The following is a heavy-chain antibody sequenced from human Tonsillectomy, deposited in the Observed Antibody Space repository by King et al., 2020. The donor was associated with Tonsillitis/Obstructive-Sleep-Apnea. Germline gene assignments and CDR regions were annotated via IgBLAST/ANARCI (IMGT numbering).Heavy chain of an antibody. D-gene: IGHD1-26*01. V-gene: IGHV1-46*01. CDR2: IHPSGGST. Sequence: QLVQSGAEVKKTGASVKVFCKASGYTCTPFYIHLVRQTPGQGRQWMGLIHPSGGSTTYAQNVQGRVTMNRDTSTSTVFMALGSLTSDDTAGYYCARDFGIRRGYATGWELDYWGQGTLVTVSS. CDR3: ARDFGIRRGYATGWELDY. J-gene: IGHJ4*02. CDR1: GYTCTPFY.